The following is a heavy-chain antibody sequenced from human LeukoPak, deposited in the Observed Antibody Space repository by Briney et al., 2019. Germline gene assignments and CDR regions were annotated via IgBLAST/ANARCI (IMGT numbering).Heavy chain of an antibody. CDR1: GFKFTNFY. CDR3: ARSEYSKSIWFDP. Sequence: GASVKISCKASGFKFTNFYFHWVRQAPGQGLEWMGIINPSGGTKTYAQKFQGNITMTRDTSTSTVYMEMTSLTSEDTAVYYCARSEYSKSIWFDPWGQGTLVTVSS. J-gene: IGHJ5*02. V-gene: IGHV1-46*01. D-gene: IGHD6-6*01. CDR2: INPSGGTK.